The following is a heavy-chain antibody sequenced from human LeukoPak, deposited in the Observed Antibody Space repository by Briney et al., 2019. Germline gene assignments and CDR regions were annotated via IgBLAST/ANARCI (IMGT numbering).Heavy chain of an antibody. CDR1: GFSFSTYD. D-gene: IGHD5-24*01. CDR3: AKKPATITFPFDI. J-gene: IGHJ4*02. V-gene: IGHV3-23*01. Sequence: TGGSLRLSCVGSGFSFSTYDMGWVCQTPGKGLEWVSAISTTGGYTEDADSVKGRFTISRDNSQNTLFLQMHSLRAEDTAVYYCAKKPATITFPFDIWGQGTLVTVSP. CDR2: ISTTGGYT.